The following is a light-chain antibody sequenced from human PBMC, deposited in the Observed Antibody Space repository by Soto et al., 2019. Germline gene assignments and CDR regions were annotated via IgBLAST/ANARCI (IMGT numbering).Light chain of an antibody. CDR3: QKYNNWPRT. CDR2: GAS. J-gene: IGKJ1*01. V-gene: IGKV3-15*01. Sequence: MTQSQATLSVSAGERPTPSCPASQSVRDYLAWCQQRPGQAPRLLIFGASPRATGFPARCSGREYGKECTRTSSGLQSEDLAVDYCQKYNNWPRTFGKGTKVEIK. CDR1: QSVRDY.